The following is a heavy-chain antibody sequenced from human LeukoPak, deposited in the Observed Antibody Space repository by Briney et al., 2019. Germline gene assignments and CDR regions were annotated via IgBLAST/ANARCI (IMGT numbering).Heavy chain of an antibody. J-gene: IGHJ4*02. CDR3: ATDGRWHCFDS. CDR1: GFTFRNYG. CDR2: IRNDGSSE. V-gene: IGHV3-30*02. Sequence: GGSLRLSCAASGFTFRNYGMHWIRQAPGKGLEWVAFIRNDGSSESYADSVKGRLTISRDNSKNTLSLQMNSLKPGDTAVYFCATDGRWHCFDSWGQGTLVTVSS. D-gene: IGHD2-15*01.